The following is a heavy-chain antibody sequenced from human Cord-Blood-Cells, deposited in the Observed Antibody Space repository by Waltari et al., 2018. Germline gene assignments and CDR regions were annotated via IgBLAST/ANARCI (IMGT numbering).Heavy chain of an antibody. J-gene: IGHJ4*02. D-gene: IGHD3-22*01. CDR2: IYHSGRN. CDR1: GGSISSSNW. V-gene: IGHV4-4*02. Sequence: QVQLQESGPGLVKPSGTLSLTCAVSGGSISSSNWWSWVRQPPGKGLEWIGEIYHSGRNNYNPSLKGRVTISVDKSKNQFSLKLSSVTAADTAVYYCARAIYYDSSGYYYYFDYWSQGTLVTVSS. CDR3: ARAIYYDSSGYYYYFDY.